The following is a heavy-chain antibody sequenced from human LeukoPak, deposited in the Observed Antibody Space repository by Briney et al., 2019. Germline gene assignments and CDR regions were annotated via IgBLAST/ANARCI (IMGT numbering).Heavy chain of an antibody. D-gene: IGHD6-19*01. Sequence: PGGSLRLSCAASGFTFSSYEMNWVRQAPGKGLEWVSYISSSGSTIYYADSVKGRFTISRDNAKNSLYLQMNSLRAEGTAVYYCASVKWIAVAAFDYWGQGTLVTVSS. CDR2: ISSSGSTI. J-gene: IGHJ4*02. CDR3: ASVKWIAVAAFDY. V-gene: IGHV3-48*03. CDR1: GFTFSSYE.